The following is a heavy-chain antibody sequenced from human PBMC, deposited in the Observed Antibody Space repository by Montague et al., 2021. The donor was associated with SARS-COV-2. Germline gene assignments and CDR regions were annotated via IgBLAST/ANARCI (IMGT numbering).Heavy chain of an antibody. V-gene: IGHV6-1*01. CDR3: ARGSQVGSWPLTESGMDF. CDR2: TYYRSKWHN. D-gene: IGHD6-13*01. CDR1: GDSVSSNSAA. J-gene: IGHJ6*02. Sequence: CAISGDSVSSNSAAWKWIRQSLSRGLEWLGSTYYRSKWHNDYAESVKSRITINPGTSKNQISLQLNSVTPDDTAVYYCARGSQVGSWPLTESGMDFWGQGKKVTVSS.